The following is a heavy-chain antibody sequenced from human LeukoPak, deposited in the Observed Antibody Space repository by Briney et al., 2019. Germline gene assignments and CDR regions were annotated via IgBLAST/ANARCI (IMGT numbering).Heavy chain of an antibody. CDR3: ARDPSNSGYDYLYYLDY. D-gene: IGHD5-12*01. CDR1: VYTFTGYY. Sequence: ASVKVSCKASVYTFTGYYMHWVRQAPAQGLEWMGCINPDNGGTNYAHKFQGRVTMTRDMSISTAYMELSRLRSDDTAVYYCARDPSNSGYDYLYYLDYWGQGTLVTVSS. J-gene: IGHJ4*02. V-gene: IGHV1-2*02. CDR2: INPDNGGT.